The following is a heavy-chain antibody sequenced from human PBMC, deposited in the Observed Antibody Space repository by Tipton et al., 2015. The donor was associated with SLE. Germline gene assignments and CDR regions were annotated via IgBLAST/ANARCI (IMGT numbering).Heavy chain of an antibody. V-gene: IGHV1-18*01. CDR1: GGTFNIYT. CDR2: ISAYNGNT. CDR3: ALTSDYGDYGQLDY. J-gene: IGHJ4*02. Sequence: QLVQSGPEVKKPGSSVTVSCRASGGTFNIYTISWVRQAPGQGLEWMGWISAYNGNTNYPQKLQGRVTMTTDTSTSTAYMELRSLRSDDTAVFYCALTSDYGDYGQLDYWGQGTLVTVSS. D-gene: IGHD4-17*01.